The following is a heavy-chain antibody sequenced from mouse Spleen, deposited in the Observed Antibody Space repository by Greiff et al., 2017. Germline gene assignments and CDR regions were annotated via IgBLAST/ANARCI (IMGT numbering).Heavy chain of an antibody. Sequence: QVQLKQPGAELVKPGASVKMSCKASGYTFTSYWITWVKQRPGQGLEWIGDIYPGSGSTNYNEKFKSKATLTVDTSSSTAYMQLSSLTSEDSAVYYCARDTTATREFAYWGQGTLVTVSA. D-gene: IGHD1-2*01. J-gene: IGHJ3*01. CDR2: IYPGSGST. CDR3: ARDTTATREFAY. CDR1: GYTFTSYW. V-gene: IGHV1-55*01.